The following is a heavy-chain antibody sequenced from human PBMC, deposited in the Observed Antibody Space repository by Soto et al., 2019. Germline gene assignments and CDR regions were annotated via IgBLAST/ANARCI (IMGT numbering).Heavy chain of an antibody. D-gene: IGHD4-17*01. Sequence: SETLSLTCAVSGYSISSGYYWGWIRQPPGKGLEWIGSIYHSGSTYYNPSLKSRVTISVDTSKNQFSLKLSSVTAADTAVYYCARVPTVVYFDYWGQGTLVTVSP. CDR3: ARVPTVVYFDY. V-gene: IGHV4-38-2*01. CDR1: GYSISSGYY. J-gene: IGHJ4*02. CDR2: IYHSGST.